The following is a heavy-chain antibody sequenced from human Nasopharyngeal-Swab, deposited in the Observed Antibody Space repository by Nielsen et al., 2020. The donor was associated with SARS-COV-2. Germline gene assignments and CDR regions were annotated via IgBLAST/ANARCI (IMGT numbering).Heavy chain of an antibody. J-gene: IGHJ6*02. CDR3: AREFSKDYSNYYYGMDV. CDR1: GFTFDDYA. CDR2: ISWNSGSI. D-gene: IGHD4-11*01. Sequence: GGSLRLSCAASGFTFDDYAMHWVRQAPGKGLEWVSGISWNSGSIGYADSVKGRFTISRDNAKNSLYLQMNSLRAEDTAVYYCAREFSKDYSNYYYGMDVWGQGTTVTVSS. V-gene: IGHV3-9*01.